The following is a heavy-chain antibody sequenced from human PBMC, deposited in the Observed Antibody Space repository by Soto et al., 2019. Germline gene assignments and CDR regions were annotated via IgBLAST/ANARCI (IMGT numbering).Heavy chain of an antibody. V-gene: IGHV4-39*01. CDR3: ATQEVGGSYVYTFDP. CDR1: GGSITSSSYY. CDR2: IYYSGST. D-gene: IGHD1-26*01. Sequence: QLHLRESGPGLVKPSETLSLTCTVSGGSITSSSYYWGWIRQPPGKGLEWIGSIYYSGSTYYNPSLTSRVTISVDTSKSQFSLKLSSVTAADTAVYYCATQEVGGSYVYTFDPWGQGTLVTVSS. J-gene: IGHJ5*02.